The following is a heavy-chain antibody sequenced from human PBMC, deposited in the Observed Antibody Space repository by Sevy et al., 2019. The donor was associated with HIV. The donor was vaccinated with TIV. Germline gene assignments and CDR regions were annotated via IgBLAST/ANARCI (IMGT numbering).Heavy chain of an antibody. CDR3: AREVSLNWFDP. V-gene: IGHV3-74*01. CDR1: GFTFSSYW. J-gene: IGHJ5*02. Sequence: GGSLRLSCAASGFTFSSYWMHWVRQAPGKGLVWVSRINSDGSSTSYADSVKGRFTISRDNAKKTLYLQMNSLRAEDTAVYYCAREVSLNWFDPWGQGTLVTVSS. CDR2: INSDGSST.